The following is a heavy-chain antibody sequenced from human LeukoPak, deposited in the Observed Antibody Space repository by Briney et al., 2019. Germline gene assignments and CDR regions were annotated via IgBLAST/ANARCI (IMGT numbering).Heavy chain of an antibody. Sequence: PGGSLRLSCAASGFTFDDYAMHWVRQAPGKGLEWVSLISGDGATTYYAASVKGRFTISRDNKKNALYLQMNNLETEDTALFYCAKDLSSVFDALNIWGQGTLVTVSS. CDR2: ISGDGATT. J-gene: IGHJ3*02. V-gene: IGHV3-43*02. CDR1: GFTFDDYA. D-gene: IGHD3-10*01. CDR3: AKDLSSVFDALNI.